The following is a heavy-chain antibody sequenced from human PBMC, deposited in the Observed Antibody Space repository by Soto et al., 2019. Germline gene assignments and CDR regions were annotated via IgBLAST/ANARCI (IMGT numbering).Heavy chain of an antibody. CDR3: AREESNDYYYDSSGYWGNASDI. D-gene: IGHD3-22*01. CDR2: ISSSSSYI. CDR1: GLTFSSYS. J-gene: IGHJ3*02. V-gene: IGHV3-21*01. Sequence: PGGSLRLSCAASGLTFSSYSMNWVRQAPGKGLEWVSSISSSSSYIYYADSVKGRFTISRDNAKNSLYLQMNSLRAEDTAVYYCAREESNDYYYDSSGYWGNASDIWGKGTMLTVSS.